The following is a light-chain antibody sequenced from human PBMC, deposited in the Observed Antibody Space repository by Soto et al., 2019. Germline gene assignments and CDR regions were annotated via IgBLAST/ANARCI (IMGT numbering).Light chain of an antibody. CDR3: QQRSNWPPL. CDR2: DAT. CDR1: ESLDSF. V-gene: IGKV3-11*01. Sequence: EIVLTQYPVTLSLSPGERATLSYCASESLDSFIAGYTQIPGHAPRPLIYDATNSATGIPARFRGSVSGTDFTLTISSLEPEDFAFYYCQQRSNWPPLFGQGTRLEIK. J-gene: IGKJ5*01.